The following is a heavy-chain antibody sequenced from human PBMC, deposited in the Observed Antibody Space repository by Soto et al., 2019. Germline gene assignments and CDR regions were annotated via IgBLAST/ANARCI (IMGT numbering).Heavy chain of an antibody. CDR3: TRYCSGYSPDY. D-gene: IGHD2-15*01. V-gene: IGHV3-11*01. CDR2: ISRSGSAI. Sequence: QVQLVESAGGLVKPGGSLRLSCAACGFTLSEYYMSWIRQAPGKGLEWVSYISRSGSAIYYADSVKGRFTIPRDNAKNSLYLQLNSLRTDETAGYYCTRYCSGYSPDYGGQGTMVHVSS. CDR1: GFTLSEYY. J-gene: IGHJ4*02.